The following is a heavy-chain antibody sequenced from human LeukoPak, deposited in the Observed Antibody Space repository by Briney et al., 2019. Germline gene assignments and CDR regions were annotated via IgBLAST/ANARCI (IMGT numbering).Heavy chain of an antibody. D-gene: IGHD4/OR15-4a*01. CDR2: IYSDNT. J-gene: IGHJ4*02. CDR1: GFTVSSNS. V-gene: IGHV3-53*01. CDR3: ARRAGAYSHPYDY. Sequence: PGGSLRLSCTVSGFTVSSNSMSWVRQVPGKGLEWVSFIYSDNTHYSDSEKGRFTISRDNSKNTLYLQMNSLRAEDTAVYYCARRAGAYSHPYDYWGQGTLVTVSS.